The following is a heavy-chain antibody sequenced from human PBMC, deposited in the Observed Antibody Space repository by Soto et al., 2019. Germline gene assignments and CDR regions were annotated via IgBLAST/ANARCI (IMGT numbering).Heavy chain of an antibody. CDR1: GGSISSGDYY. CDR3: ARTLTLYDILTGYYFDY. J-gene: IGHJ4*02. D-gene: IGHD3-9*01. V-gene: IGHV4-30-4*01. CDR2: IYYSGST. Sequence: PSETLSLTCTVSGGSISSGDYYWSWIRQPPGKGLEWIGYIYYSGSTYYNPSLKSRVTISVDTSKNQFSLKLSSVTAADTAVYYCARTLTLYDILTGYYFDYWGQGTLVTVSS.